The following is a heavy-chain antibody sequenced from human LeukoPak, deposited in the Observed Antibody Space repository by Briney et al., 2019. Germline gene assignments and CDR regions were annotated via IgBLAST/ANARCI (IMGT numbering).Heavy chain of an antibody. D-gene: IGHD3-3*01. Sequence: PSVTLSLTCTVSGGSISSSSYYWGWIRQPPGKGLEWIVSHYYSGSTYYNPSLNSRVTISVDTSKNQFSLKLSSVTAADTAVYYCARQELRFLEWLFNWFDPWGQGTLVTASS. J-gene: IGHJ5*02. CDR3: ARQELRFLEWLFNWFDP. CDR2: HYYSGST. CDR1: GGSISSSSYY. V-gene: IGHV4-39*01.